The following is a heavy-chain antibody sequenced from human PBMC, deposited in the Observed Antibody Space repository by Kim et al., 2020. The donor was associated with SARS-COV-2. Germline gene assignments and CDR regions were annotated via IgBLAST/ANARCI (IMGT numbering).Heavy chain of an antibody. CDR2: IYYSGST. Sequence: SETLSLTCTVSGGSISSSSYYWGWIRQPPGKGLEWIGSIYYSGSTYYNPSLKSRVTISVDTSKNQFSLKLSSVTAADTAVYYCVRRGGGGWYVDWGQGTLVTVSS. V-gene: IGHV4-39*01. D-gene: IGHD6-19*01. CDR3: VRRGGGGWYVD. CDR1: GGSISSSSYY. J-gene: IGHJ4*02.